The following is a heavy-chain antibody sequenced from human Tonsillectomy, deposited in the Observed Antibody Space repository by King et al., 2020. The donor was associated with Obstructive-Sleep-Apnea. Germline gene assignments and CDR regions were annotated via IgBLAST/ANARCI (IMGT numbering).Heavy chain of an antibody. CDR1: GASITNRSYF. D-gene: IGHD3-10*01. CDR2: FYYGGNT. V-gene: IGHV4-39*01. CDR3: ARHTGVFQLLVFFGP. J-gene: IGHJ5*02. Sequence: LQLQESGPGLVKPSKTLSLTCVVSGASITNRSYFWGWIRQSPGKGLEWIGSFYYGGNTYYNPSLESRVSISVETSKNQFSLQLTSVTAADSSLYYCARHTGVFQLLVFFGPWGQGLLVTVSS.